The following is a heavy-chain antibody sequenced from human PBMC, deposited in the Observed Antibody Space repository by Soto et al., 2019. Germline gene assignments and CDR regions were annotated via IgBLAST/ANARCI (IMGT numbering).Heavy chain of an antibody. CDR3: AKGGRQWLVTSDFKY. V-gene: IGHV3-23*01. D-gene: IGHD6-19*01. CDR1: GFTFSSCA. Sequence: PGGSLRLSCAASGFTFSSCAMSWVRHPRGKEMEWVSATSGSGGSTYYADSVKGRFTISRDNSKDTLYLQMNSLRAEDTAVYYCAKGGRQWLVTSDFKYWGQGALVTVSS. J-gene: IGHJ4*02. CDR2: TSGSGGST.